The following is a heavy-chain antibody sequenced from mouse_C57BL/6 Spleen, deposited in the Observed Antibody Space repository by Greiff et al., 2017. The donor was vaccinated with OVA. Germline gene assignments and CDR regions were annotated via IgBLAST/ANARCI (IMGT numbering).Heavy chain of an antibody. V-gene: IGHV1-80*01. J-gene: IGHJ4*01. CDR1: GYAFSSYW. CDR3: ARFYYDYSYAMDY. CDR2: IYPGDGDT. Sequence: QVQLKESGAELVKPGASVKISCKASGYAFSSYWMNWVKQRPGKGLEWIGQIYPGDGDTNYNGKFKGKATLTADKSSSTAYMQLSSLTSEDSAVYFCARFYYDYSYAMDYWGQGTSVTVSS. D-gene: IGHD2-4*01.